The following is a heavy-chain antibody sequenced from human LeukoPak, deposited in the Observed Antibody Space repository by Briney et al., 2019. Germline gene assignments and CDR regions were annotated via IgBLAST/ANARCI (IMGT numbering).Heavy chain of an antibody. CDR2: IYNTEGT. CDR3: ARDRDDYYDSSGYTRPDGFDI. J-gene: IGHJ3*02. D-gene: IGHD3-22*01. CDR1: GGSISSGSYY. V-gene: IGHV4-61*10. Sequence: SETLSLTCTVPGGSISSGSYYWSWIRQPAGKGLEWIGYIYNTEGTTYNPSLKSRVTISVDTSKNQFSLKLSSVTAADTAVYYCARDRDDYYDSSGYTRPDGFDIWSQGTLVTVSS.